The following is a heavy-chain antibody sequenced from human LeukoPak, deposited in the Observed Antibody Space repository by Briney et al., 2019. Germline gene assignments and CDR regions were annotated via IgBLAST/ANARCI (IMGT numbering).Heavy chain of an antibody. CDR2: IYYSGST. CDR3: ARWPNDYGDYAEEYYFDY. Sequence: SETLSLTCTVSGGSISSSSYYWGWIRQPPGKGLEWIGSIYYSGSTYYNPSLKSRVTISVDTSKNQFSLKLSSVTAADTAVYYCARWPNDYGDYAEEYYFDYWGQGTLVTVSS. CDR1: GGSISSSSYY. J-gene: IGHJ4*02. D-gene: IGHD4-17*01. V-gene: IGHV4-39*01.